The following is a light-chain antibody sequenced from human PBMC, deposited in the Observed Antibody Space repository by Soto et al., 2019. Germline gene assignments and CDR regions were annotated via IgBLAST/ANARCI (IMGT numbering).Light chain of an antibody. CDR1: SSDVGGYNY. V-gene: IGLV2-14*01. J-gene: IGLJ1*01. CDR2: DVS. CDR3: SSYTSSSTLP. Sequence: QSALTQPASVSGSPGQSITISCTGTSSDVGGYNYVSWYQQYPGKAPKLMIYDVSNRPSGVSNRFSGSKPGNTASLTISGLQAEDEADYYCSSYTSSSTLPFGTGTKVTVL.